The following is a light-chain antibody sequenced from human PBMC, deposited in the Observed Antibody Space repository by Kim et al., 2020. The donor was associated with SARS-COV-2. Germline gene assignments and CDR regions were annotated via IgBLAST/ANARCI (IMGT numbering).Light chain of an antibody. CDR1: AGDVTTTHF. Sequence: GHVNHHCGLSAGDVTTTHFPYWFQQNPAQAPRKLIYDTNNKHSWTPARFSGSLLGGKAALTLSGAQPEDEADYYCLFSYGGVRVFGGGTQLTVL. J-gene: IGLJ2*01. CDR3: LFSYGGVRV. V-gene: IGLV7-46*01. CDR2: DTN.